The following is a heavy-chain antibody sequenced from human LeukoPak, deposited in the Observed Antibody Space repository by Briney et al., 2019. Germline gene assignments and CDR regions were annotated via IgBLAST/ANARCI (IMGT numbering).Heavy chain of an antibody. V-gene: IGHV1-46*01. Sequence: ASVKVSCKASGYTFTSYYMHWVRQAPGQGLEWMGIINSSGGSTSYAQKFQGRVTITRDTSASTAYMELSSLRSEDTAVYYCARDRLYDYVWGSYRDAFDIWGQGTMITVSS. CDR1: GYTFTSYY. CDR3: ARDRLYDYVWGSYRDAFDI. J-gene: IGHJ3*02. D-gene: IGHD3-16*02. CDR2: INSSGGST.